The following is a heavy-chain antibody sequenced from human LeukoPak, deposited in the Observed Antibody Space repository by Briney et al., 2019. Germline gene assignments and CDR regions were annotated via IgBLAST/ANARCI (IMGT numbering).Heavy chain of an antibody. CDR2: IIPILGTA. CDR3: ARDMIPYYYDSSGLNWFDP. J-gene: IGHJ5*02. CDR1: GGTFSSYA. Sequence: SVKVSCKASGGTFSSYAISWVRQAPGQGLEWMGGIIPILGTANYAQKFQGRVTITADESTSTAYMELSSLRSEDTAVYYCARDMIPYYYDSSGLNWFDPWGQGTLVTVSS. D-gene: IGHD3-22*01. V-gene: IGHV1-69*01.